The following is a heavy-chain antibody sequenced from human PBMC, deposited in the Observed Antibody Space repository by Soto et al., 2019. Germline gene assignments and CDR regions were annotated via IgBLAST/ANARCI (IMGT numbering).Heavy chain of an antibody. Sequence: GGSLRLSCAASGFTFSSYGMHWVRQAPGKGLEWVAVIWYDGSNKYYADSVKGRFTISRDNSKNTLYLQMNSLRAEDTAVYYCARDFTDIRQLVRGGGMDVWGQGTTVTVSS. CDR1: GFTFSSYG. D-gene: IGHD6-13*01. CDR3: ARDFTDIRQLVRGGGMDV. CDR2: IWYDGSNK. J-gene: IGHJ6*02. V-gene: IGHV3-33*01.